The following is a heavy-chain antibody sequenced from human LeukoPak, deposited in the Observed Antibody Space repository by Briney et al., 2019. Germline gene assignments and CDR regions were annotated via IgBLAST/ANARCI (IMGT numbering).Heavy chain of an antibody. J-gene: IGHJ5*02. V-gene: IGHV1-2*02. CDR1: GYTFTGYY. D-gene: IGHD2-2*01. Sequence: ASVKVSCKASGYTFTGYYMHWLRQAPGQGLEWMGWINPNSGGTNYAQKFQGRVTMTRDTSISTAYMELSRLRSDDTAVYYCARRGLGCSSTSCYSKADPWGQGTLVTVSS. CDR2: INPNSGGT. CDR3: ARRGLGCSSTSCYSKADP.